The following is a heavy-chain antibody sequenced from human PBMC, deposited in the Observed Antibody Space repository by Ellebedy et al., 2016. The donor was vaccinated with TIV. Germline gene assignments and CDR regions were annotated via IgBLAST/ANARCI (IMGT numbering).Heavy chain of an antibody. CDR2: VYPGDSNT. CDR1: GYSFTNYG. J-gene: IGHJ3*02. V-gene: IGHV5-51*01. Sequence: PGGSLRLSCKGSGYSFTNYGSGWVRQMHGKGQVWWGIVYPGDSNTLYNPSFQGQVTITADRSISSASLQWSSLKASDTAIYYCARHNKGGVTVDAFHRWGQGTMVTVSS. CDR3: ARHNKGGVTVDAFHR. D-gene: IGHD3-16*01.